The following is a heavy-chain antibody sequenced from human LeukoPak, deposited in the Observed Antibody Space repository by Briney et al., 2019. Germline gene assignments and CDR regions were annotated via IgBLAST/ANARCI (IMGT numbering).Heavy chain of an antibody. CDR1: GGTFSSYA. CDR3: ARAVIDNYYYYGMDV. D-gene: IGHD3-16*02. J-gene: IGHJ6*02. CDR2: IIPIFGTA. V-gene: IGHV1-69*05. Sequence: SVKVSCKASGGTFSSYAISWVRQAPGQGLEWMGGIIPIFGTANYAQKLQGRVTMTTDTSTSTAYMELRSLRSDDTAVYYCARAVIDNYYYYGMDVWGQGTTVTVSS.